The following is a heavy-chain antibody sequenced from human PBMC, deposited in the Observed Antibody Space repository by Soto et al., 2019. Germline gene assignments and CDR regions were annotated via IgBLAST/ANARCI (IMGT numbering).Heavy chain of an antibody. CDR2: ISGSGGST. D-gene: IGHD5-12*01. J-gene: IGHJ4*02. CDR1: GFTFRNYA. V-gene: IGHV3-23*01. Sequence: EVQLLDAGGGLVQPGGSLRLSWGASGFTFRNYAMNWVRQAPGKGLDWVSAISGSGGSTYYAASVKGRFTISRDNSKNTLYLQMSILSAEDTAVYYCAKGPLDSGYDLDYWGQGTLVTVSS. CDR3: AKGPLDSGYDLDY.